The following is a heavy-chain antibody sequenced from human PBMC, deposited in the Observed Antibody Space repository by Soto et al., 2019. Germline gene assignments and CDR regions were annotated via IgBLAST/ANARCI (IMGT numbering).Heavy chain of an antibody. CDR2: IYYSGST. V-gene: IGHV4-31*03. J-gene: IGHJ4*02. CDR3: ARGLYGFWSGDPKAADY. D-gene: IGHD3-3*01. Sequence: QVQLQESGPGLVKPSQTLSLTCTVSGGSISSGGYYWSWIRQHPGKGLEWIGYIYYSGSTYYNPSLKRGVSILVDTSKNQFALKLSCVTAAETAVYYCARGLYGFWSGDPKAADYWGQGTLVTVSS. CDR1: GGSISSGGYY.